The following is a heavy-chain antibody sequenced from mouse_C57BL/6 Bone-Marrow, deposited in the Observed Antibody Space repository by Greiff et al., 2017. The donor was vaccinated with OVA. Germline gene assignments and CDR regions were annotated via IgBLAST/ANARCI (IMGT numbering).Heavy chain of an antibody. V-gene: IGHV5-17*01. D-gene: IGHD2-3*01. Sequence: EVKLVESGGGLVKPGGSLKLSCAASGFTFSDYGMHWVRQAPEKGLEWVAYISSGSSTIYYADTVKGRVTISRDNAKNTLFLQMTSLSSEDTAVYYCALYDYYFDYWGQGTTLTVSS. CDR3: ALYDYYFDY. CDR1: GFTFSDYG. CDR2: ISSGSSTI. J-gene: IGHJ2*01.